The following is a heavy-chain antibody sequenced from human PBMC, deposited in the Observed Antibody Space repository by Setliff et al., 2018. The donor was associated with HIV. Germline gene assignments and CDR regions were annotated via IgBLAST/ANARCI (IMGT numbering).Heavy chain of an antibody. V-gene: IGHV3-48*03. CDR3: ASSGSGSYINWFDP. Sequence: PGGSLRLSCAASGFTFSSYEMNWVRQAPGKGLEWVSYISSSGSTIYYADSVKGRFTISRDNDKNSVHLQMTSLRAEDTAVYYCASSGSGSYINWFDPWGQGTLVTVSS. CDR1: GFTFSSYE. J-gene: IGHJ5*02. D-gene: IGHD3-10*01. CDR2: ISSSGSTI.